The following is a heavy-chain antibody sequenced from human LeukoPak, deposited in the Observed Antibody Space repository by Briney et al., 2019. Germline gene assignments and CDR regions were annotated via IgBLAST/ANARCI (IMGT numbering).Heavy chain of an antibody. V-gene: IGHV1-2*02. Sequence: VKVSCKASGYTFTGYYMHWVRQAPGQGLEWMGWINPNSGGTNYAQKFQGRVTMTRNTSISTAYMELSRLRSDDTAVYYCASRYIVGATTFDYWGQGTLVTVSS. CDR3: ASRYIVGATTFDY. D-gene: IGHD1-26*01. CDR2: INPNSGGT. CDR1: GYTFTGYY. J-gene: IGHJ4*02.